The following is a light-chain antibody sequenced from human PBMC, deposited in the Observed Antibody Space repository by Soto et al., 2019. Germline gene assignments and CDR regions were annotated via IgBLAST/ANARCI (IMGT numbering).Light chain of an antibody. J-gene: IGLJ2*01. V-gene: IGLV1-44*01. CDR3: AVWDDTLNGVV. Sequence: QSVLTQPPSASGTPGQRVTISCSGSSSNIGSNTVNWYQQLPGTAPKLLIYSNNQRPSGVPDRFSGSKSGTSASLAISGLQPEDEADYYCAVWDDTLNGVVFGGGTTLTVL. CDR2: SNN. CDR1: SSNIGSNT.